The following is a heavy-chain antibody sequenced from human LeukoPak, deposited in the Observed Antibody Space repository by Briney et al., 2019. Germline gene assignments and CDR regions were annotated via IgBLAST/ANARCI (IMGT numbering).Heavy chain of an antibody. Sequence: SETLSLTCSVSGGSINSYHWSWIRQPAGKGLEWIGRMYTSGNTNYNPSLKSRITMSVDTSKNQFSLKLSSETAADTAVYYCARDSVYYDGSGYYSNYYYYMDVWGKGTTVTVSS. CDR2: MYTSGNT. D-gene: IGHD3-22*01. J-gene: IGHJ6*03. CDR3: ARDSVYYDGSGYYSNYYYYMDV. CDR1: GGSINSYH. V-gene: IGHV4-4*07.